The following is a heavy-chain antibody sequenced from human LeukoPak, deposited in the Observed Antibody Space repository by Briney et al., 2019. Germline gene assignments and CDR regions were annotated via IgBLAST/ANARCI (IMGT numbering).Heavy chain of an antibody. V-gene: IGHV4-61*02. J-gene: IGHJ3*02. CDR3: ARTVVPAAPGAFDI. CDR1: GGSITSGNYH. D-gene: IGHD2-2*01. Sequence: SQTLSLTCTVSGGSITSGNYHWSWIRQPAGKGLEWIGRIHPSGITNFNPSLRSRVTIALDTSKSQFSLMLSSVTAADTAVYFCARTVVPAAPGAFDIWGQGTRVTVSS. CDR2: IHPSGIT.